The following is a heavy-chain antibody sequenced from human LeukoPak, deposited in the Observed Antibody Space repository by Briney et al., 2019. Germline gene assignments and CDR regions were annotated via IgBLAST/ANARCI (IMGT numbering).Heavy chain of an antibody. V-gene: IGHV4-4*07. CDR2: ICSSGST. J-gene: IGHJ5*02. D-gene: IGHD3-3*01. CDR1: GGSISSYC. Sequence: SETLSLTCTVSGGSISSYCWIWIRQPAGKGLEWIGRICSSGSTIYNPSLKSRVTMSLDMSNNQFSLKLSSVTAADTAVYYCARGDYDFWSGSRFDPWGQGTLVTVSS. CDR3: ARGDYDFWSGSRFDP.